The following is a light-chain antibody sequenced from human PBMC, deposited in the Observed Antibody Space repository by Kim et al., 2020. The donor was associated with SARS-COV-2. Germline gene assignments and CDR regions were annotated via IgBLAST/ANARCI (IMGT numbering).Light chain of an antibody. V-gene: IGLV3-1*01. CDR3: QAWDSSTLYV. Sequence: VSPGRPVGITGYGDKFGDKYACWYQQKPGQSPVLVIYQDSKRPSGIPERFSGSNSGNTATLTISGTQAMDEADYYCQAWDSSTLYVFGTGTKVTVL. J-gene: IGLJ1*01. CDR2: QDS. CDR1: KFGDKY.